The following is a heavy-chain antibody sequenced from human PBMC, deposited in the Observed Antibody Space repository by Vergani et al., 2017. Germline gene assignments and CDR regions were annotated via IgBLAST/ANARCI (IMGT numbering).Heavy chain of an antibody. Sequence: QLLESGGGLIQPGGSLRLSCAASGFTFNSYAMTWVRQAPGKGLEWVSGINNNGGSTYYADSVKGRFTISRDNSKNTLYLQMTDLRAEDTATYYCAKVCGSTSCPHRGGAFDVWGHGTIVPVSS. J-gene: IGHJ3*01. CDR1: GFTFNSYA. CDR2: INNNGGST. CDR3: AKVCGSTSCPHRGGAFDV. D-gene: IGHD2-2*01. V-gene: IGHV3-23*01.